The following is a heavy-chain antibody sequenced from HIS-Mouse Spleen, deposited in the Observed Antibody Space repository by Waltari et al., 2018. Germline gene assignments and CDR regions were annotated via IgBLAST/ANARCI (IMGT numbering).Heavy chain of an antibody. CDR2: IYYSGST. J-gene: IGHJ2*01. CDR1: GGYISSSSYY. V-gene: IGHV4-39*07. CDR3: AREIPYSSSWYDWYFDL. Sequence: QLQLQESGPGLVKPSETLSLTCTVSGGYISSSSYYWSWIRQPPGKGLEWIGSIYYSGSTYYNPSLKSRVTISVDTSKNQFSLKLSSVTAADTAVYYCAREIPYSSSWYDWYFDLWGRGTLVTVSS. D-gene: IGHD6-13*01.